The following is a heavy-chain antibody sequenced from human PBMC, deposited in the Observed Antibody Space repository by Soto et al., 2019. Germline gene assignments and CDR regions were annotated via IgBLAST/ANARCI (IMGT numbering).Heavy chain of an antibody. J-gene: IGHJ4*02. D-gene: IGHD1-26*01. CDR3: ARDRSYTTDY. V-gene: IGHV3-74*01. Sequence: PGGSLRVSCAASVFTFSNSWMHWVRQAPGKGLVWVSYINSDGSTTTYADSVKGRFTISRDNAKNTVYLQITSLTAEDTAVYYCARDRSYTTDYWGQGTLVTVSS. CDR1: VFTFSNSW. CDR2: INSDGSTT.